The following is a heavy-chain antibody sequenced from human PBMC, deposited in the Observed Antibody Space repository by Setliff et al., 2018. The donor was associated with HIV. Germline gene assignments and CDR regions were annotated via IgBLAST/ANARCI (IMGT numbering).Heavy chain of an antibody. CDR3: ARDRIPEYYYDSSGNWFDP. V-gene: IGHV3-7*03. CDR1: GFTFSSYW. Sequence: GGSLRLSCAASGFTFSSYWMSWVRQAPGKGLEWVANIKQDGSEKYYVDSVKGRFTISRDNAKDSLYLQMNSLRAEDTAVYYCARDRIPEYYYDSSGNWFDPWGQGTLVTVSS. CDR2: IKQDGSEK. J-gene: IGHJ5*02. D-gene: IGHD3-22*01.